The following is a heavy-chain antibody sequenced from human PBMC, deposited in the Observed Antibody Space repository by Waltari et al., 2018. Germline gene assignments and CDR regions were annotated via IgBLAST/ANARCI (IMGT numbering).Heavy chain of an antibody. CDR2: INHKRNT. CDR3: ARVGGSGWYQIDY. Sequence: QVQLQQWGAGLLKPSETLSLTCAVYGGSFSGYYWSWIRQPPGKGLELIGEINHKRNTNYDASRNRRFSQYVDTSENQFALKLSSVTAADTALYYWARVGGSGWYQIDYWGQGTLVTVSS. D-gene: IGHD6-19*01. CDR1: GGSFSGYY. V-gene: IGHV4-34*01. J-gene: IGHJ4*02.